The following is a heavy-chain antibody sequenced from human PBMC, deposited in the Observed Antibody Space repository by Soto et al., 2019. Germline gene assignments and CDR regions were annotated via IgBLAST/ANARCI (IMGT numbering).Heavy chain of an antibody. J-gene: IGHJ5*02. Sequence: QVQLVQSGAEVKKPGSSVKVSCKASGGTFSSYAISWVRQAPGQGLEWMGGIIPIFGTANYAQKFQGRVTITADKSTSTAYMELSSLRSEDTAVYYCAYGKDCSGGSCYLNWFAPWGQGTLVTVSS. CDR1: GGTFSSYA. CDR3: AYGKDCSGGSCYLNWFAP. CDR2: IIPIFGTA. V-gene: IGHV1-69*06. D-gene: IGHD2-15*01.